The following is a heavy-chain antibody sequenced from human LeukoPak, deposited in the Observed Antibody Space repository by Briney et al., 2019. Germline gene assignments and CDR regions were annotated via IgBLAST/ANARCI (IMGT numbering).Heavy chain of an antibody. CDR2: IYYSGST. D-gene: IGHD6-19*01. CDR1: GGSISSYY. J-gene: IGHJ4*02. V-gene: IGHV4-59*01. CDR3: ARAPIAVAGNFDY. Sequence: SETLSLTCTVSGGSISSYYWSWIRQPPGKGLEWIGYIYYSGSTNYNPSLKSRVTISVDTSKNQFSLKLSSVTAADTAVYYCARAPIAVAGNFDYWGQGTLVTVSS.